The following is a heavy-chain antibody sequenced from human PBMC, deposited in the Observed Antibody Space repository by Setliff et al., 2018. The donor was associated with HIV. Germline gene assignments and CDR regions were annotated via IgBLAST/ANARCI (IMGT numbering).Heavy chain of an antibody. CDR3: ASAALQHLVQIFDY. Sequence: SETLSLTCAVYGGSFSGYNWNWIRQPPGKGLEWIGEINHRGSTNYNPSLKSRVTISVDTSKNRFSLKLSSVTAADTAVYYCASAALQHLVQIFDYWGQGTLVTVSS. CDR2: INHRGST. J-gene: IGHJ4*02. V-gene: IGHV4-34*01. D-gene: IGHD6-13*01. CDR1: GGSFSGYN.